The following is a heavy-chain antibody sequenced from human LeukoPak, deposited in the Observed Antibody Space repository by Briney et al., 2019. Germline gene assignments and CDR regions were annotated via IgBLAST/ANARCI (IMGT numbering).Heavy chain of an antibody. CDR2: ISSDGSNK. CDR3: AKAYSSSALDY. D-gene: IGHD6-13*01. J-gene: IGHJ4*02. CDR1: QFTISSYG. Sequence: GRSLRLSCAASQFTISSYGIHWVRQAPGKGLEWVAVISSDGSNKYYADSVKGRFTIFRDNSKNTLDLQLNSLRAEDTAVDYCAKAYSSSALDYWGQGTLVTVSS. V-gene: IGHV3-30*18.